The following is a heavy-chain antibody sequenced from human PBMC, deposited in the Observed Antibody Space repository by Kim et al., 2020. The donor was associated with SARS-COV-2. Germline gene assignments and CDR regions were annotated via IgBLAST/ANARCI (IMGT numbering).Heavy chain of an antibody. CDR2: IIPIFGTA. CDR1: GGTFSSYA. Sequence: SVKVSCKASGGTFSSYAISWVRQAPGQGLEWMGGIIPIFGTANYAQKFQGRVTITADKSTSTAYMELSSLRSEDTAVYYCAREGEQQLGWRDAFDIWGQGTMVTVSS. CDR3: AREGEQQLGWRDAFDI. D-gene: IGHD6-13*01. V-gene: IGHV1-69*06. J-gene: IGHJ3*02.